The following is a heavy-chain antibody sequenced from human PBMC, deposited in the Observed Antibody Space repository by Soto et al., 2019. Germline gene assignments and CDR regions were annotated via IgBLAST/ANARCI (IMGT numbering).Heavy chain of an antibody. D-gene: IGHD1-26*01. CDR2: ISSISSYI. V-gene: IGHV3-21*01. Sequence: GGSLRLSCAASGFTFSSYSMNWVRQAPGKGLEWGSSISSISSYIYYADSVKGRFTISRANAKNSLYLQMNSLRAEDTAVYYCASDVGATSGMDVWGQGTTVTVSS. CDR1: GFTFSSYS. J-gene: IGHJ6*02. CDR3: ASDVGATSGMDV.